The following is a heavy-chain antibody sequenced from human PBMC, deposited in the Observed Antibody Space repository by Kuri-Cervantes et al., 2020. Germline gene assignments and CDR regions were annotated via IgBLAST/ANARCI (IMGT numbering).Heavy chain of an antibody. CDR1: GGSISGFY. D-gene: IGHD6-19*01. V-gene: IGHV4-59*08. CDR2: IYYSGST. Sequence: GSLRLSCTVSGGSISGFYWSWMRQPPGKGLEWIGYIYYSGSTNYNPSLKSRVTISVDTSKNQFSLKLSSVTAADTAVYYCARRVAGSSADQWGQGALVTVSS. CDR3: ARRVAGSSADQ. J-gene: IGHJ4*02.